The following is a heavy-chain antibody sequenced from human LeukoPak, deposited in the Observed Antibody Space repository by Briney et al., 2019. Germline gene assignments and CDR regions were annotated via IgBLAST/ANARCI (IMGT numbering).Heavy chain of an antibody. Sequence: PGGSLRLSCAASGFTFSSYWMSWVRQAPGEGLEWVANIKQDGSEKYYVDSVKGRFTISRDNAKNSLYLQMNSLRAEDTAVYYCAKDLTSGSYYGIGYWGQGTLVTVSS. CDR2: IKQDGSEK. CDR3: AKDLTSGSYYGIGY. J-gene: IGHJ4*02. D-gene: IGHD1-26*01. CDR1: GFTFSSYW. V-gene: IGHV3-7*01.